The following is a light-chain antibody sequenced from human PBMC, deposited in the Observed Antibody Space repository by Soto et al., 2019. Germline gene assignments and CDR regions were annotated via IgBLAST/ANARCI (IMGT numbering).Light chain of an antibody. V-gene: IGLV2-14*01. CDR3: SLYTTSSTPSYV. Sequence: QSVLTQPGSVSGSPGQSITSSCTGTSLDVDDYNSVSWYQQPPGKAPKLIIYEVNNRPSGVSNRFSGSNSDNTASLTISGLQAEDEADYYCSLYTTSSTPSYVFGTGTKVTVL. J-gene: IGLJ1*01. CDR2: EVN. CDR1: SLDVDDYNS.